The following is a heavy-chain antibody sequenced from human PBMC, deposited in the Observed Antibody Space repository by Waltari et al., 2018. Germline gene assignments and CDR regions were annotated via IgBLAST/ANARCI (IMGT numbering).Heavy chain of an antibody. CDR2: IYHSGST. D-gene: IGHD3-9*01. CDR3: ARMEADPGWYYFDY. V-gene: IGHV4-38-2*02. J-gene: IGHJ4*02. CDR1: GYSISSGYY. Sequence: QVQLQESGPGLVKPSETLSLTCTVSGYSISSGYYWGWIRPPPGKGLEWIGSIYHSGSTYYNPSLKSRVTISVDTSKNQFSLKLSSVTAADTAVYYCARMEADPGWYYFDYWGQGTLVTVSS.